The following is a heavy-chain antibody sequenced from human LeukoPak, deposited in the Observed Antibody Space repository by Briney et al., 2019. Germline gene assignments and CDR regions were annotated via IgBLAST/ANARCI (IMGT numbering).Heavy chain of an antibody. Sequence: ASVTVSCKASGYTFTGYYMHWVRQAPGQGLEWMGWINPNSGGTNYAQKFQGRVTMTRDTSISTAYMELSRLRSDDTAVYYCARGPAATHSFYYYYYYMDVWGKGTTVTVSS. D-gene: IGHD2-2*01. V-gene: IGHV1-2*02. CDR2: INPNSGGT. CDR3: ARGPAATHSFYYYYYYMDV. CDR1: GYTFTGYY. J-gene: IGHJ6*03.